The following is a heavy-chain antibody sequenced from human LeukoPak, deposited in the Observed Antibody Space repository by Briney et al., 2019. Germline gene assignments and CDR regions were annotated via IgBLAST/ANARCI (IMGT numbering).Heavy chain of an antibody. CDR2: ISSSSSTI. CDR1: GFTFSSYS. J-gene: IGHJ4*02. D-gene: IGHD3-10*01. CDR3: ARDGEDFGSGSYYSTFDY. Sequence: QTGGSLRLSCAASGFTFSSYSMNWVRQAPGKGLEWVSYISSSSSTIYYADSVKGRFTISRDNAKNSLYLQMNSLRAEDTAVYYCARDGEDFGSGSYYSTFDYWGQGTLVTVSS. V-gene: IGHV3-48*04.